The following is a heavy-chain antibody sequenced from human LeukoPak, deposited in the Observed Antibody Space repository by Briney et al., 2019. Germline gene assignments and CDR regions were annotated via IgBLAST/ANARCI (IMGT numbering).Heavy chain of an antibody. V-gene: IGHV3-7*01. J-gene: IGHJ4*02. CDR3: ARAPAGDYVWGSYRYLDY. Sequence: PGGSLRLSCAASGFTFISYWMSWVRQAPGKGLEWVANIKQDGSEKYYVDSVKGRFTISIDNAKNSLYLQMNSLRAEDTAVYYCARAPAGDYVWGSYRYLDYWGQGTLVTVSS. D-gene: IGHD3-16*02. CDR2: IKQDGSEK. CDR1: GFTFISYW.